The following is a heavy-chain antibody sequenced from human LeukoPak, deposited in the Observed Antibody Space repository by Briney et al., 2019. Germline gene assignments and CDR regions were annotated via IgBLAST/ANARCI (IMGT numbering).Heavy chain of an antibody. CDR2: NSAYNGNT. CDR1: GYTFSIYG. J-gene: IGHJ4*02. CDR3: ARQGYSGHSQGAADY. V-gene: IGHV1-18*01. D-gene: IGHD4-23*01. Sequence: ASVKVSCKASGYTFSIYGFSWVRQAPGQGLEWMGWNSAYNGNTNYAQKFQGRVTMTTDTSTSTAHMELRSLRSDDTAVYYCARQGYSGHSQGAADYWGQGTLVTVSS.